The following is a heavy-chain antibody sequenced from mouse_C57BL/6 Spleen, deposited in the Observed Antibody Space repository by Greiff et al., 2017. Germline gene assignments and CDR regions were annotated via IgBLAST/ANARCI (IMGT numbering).Heavy chain of an antibody. J-gene: IGHJ2*01. V-gene: IGHV1-76*01. D-gene: IGHD1-1*01. CDR3: ARGVTTVVAGGFDY. CDR2: IYPGSGNT. Sequence: VQLQQSGAELVRPGASVKLSCKASGYTFTDYYINWVKQRPGQGLEWIARIYPGSGNTYYNEKFKGKATLTAEKSSSTAYMQLSSLTSEDSAVYFCARGVTTVVAGGFDYWGQGTTLTVSS. CDR1: GYTFTDYY.